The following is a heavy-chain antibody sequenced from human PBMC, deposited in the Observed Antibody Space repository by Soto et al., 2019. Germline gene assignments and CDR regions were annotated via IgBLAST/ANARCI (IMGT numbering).Heavy chain of an antibody. Sequence: EVQLVESGGGLVKPGGSLRLSCAASGFTFSNAWMNWVRQAPGKGLEWVGRIKSKTDGGTTDYAAPVKGRFTISRDDSKNTLDLQMNSLKTEDTAVYYCTTDVFYDYVWGSYRYNFDYWGQGTLVTVSS. V-gene: IGHV3-15*07. CDR2: IKSKTDGGTT. D-gene: IGHD3-16*02. CDR3: TTDVFYDYVWGSYRYNFDY. J-gene: IGHJ4*02. CDR1: GFTFSNAW.